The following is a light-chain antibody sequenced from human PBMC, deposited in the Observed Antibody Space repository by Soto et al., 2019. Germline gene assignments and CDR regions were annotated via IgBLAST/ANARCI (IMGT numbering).Light chain of an antibody. V-gene: IGKV3-20*01. Sequence: EIVLTQSPGTLSLSPGESATLSCRAGQSVSSSQVAWYQQKPGQAPRLLIYGASSRATGIPDRFSGVGSETDFTLTISRLEPEDFAGYYCQQYVTSPDTFGLGTKLEIK. J-gene: IGKJ2*01. CDR2: GAS. CDR1: QSVSSSQ. CDR3: QQYVTSPDT.